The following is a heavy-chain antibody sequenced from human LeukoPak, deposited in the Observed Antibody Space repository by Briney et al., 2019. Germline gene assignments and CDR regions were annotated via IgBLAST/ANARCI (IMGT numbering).Heavy chain of an antibody. CDR1: GFTFSSYA. CDR3: ANEIRPNDY. CDR2: ISYDGSNK. D-gene: IGHD4-17*01. V-gene: IGHV3-30-3*02. Sequence: PGGSLRLSCAASGFTFSSYAVHWVRQAPGKGLEWVAVISYDGSNKYYADSVKGRFTISRDNSKNTLYLQMNSLRAEDTAVYYCANEIRPNDYWGQGTQVTVSS. J-gene: IGHJ4*02.